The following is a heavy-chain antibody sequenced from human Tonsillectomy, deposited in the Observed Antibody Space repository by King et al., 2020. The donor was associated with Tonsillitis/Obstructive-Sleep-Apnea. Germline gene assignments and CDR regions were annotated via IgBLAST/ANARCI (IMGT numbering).Heavy chain of an antibody. J-gene: IGHJ3*02. V-gene: IGHV3-30*04. D-gene: IGHD3-22*01. Sequence: HVQLVEPGGGVVQPGRSLRLSCAASGFTFSRYAIHWVRQGPGKGLEWVAVISYDGSNKYYADSVEGRFTISRDNSKNTLYLQMNSLGAEDTAMYYCAREGIYDTSGYADAFDIWGQGTMVTVSS. CDR3: AREGIYDTSGYADAFDI. CDR1: GFTFSRYA. CDR2: ISYDGSNK.